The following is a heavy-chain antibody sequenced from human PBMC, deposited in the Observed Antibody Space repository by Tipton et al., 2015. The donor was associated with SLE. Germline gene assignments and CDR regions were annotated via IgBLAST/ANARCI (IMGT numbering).Heavy chain of an antibody. CDR1: GGSFSGYY. CDR3: ARTQYTFGGVIAPFDY. V-gene: IGHV4-34*01. CDR2: INHSGST. J-gene: IGHJ4*02. D-gene: IGHD3-16*02. Sequence: TLSLTCAVYGGSFSGYYWSWIRQPPGKGLEWIGEINHSGSTNYNPSLKSRVTISVDTSKNQFSLKLSSVTAADTAVYYCARTQYTFGGVIAPFDYWGQETLVTVSS.